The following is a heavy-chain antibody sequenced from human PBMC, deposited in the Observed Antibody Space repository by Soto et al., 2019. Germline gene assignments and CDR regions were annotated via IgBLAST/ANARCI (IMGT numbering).Heavy chain of an antibody. J-gene: IGHJ4*02. CDR3: ARVRKSTIFGVVTAGSSYFDY. D-gene: IGHD3-3*01. V-gene: IGHV1-18*01. CDR2: ISAYNGNT. Sequence: ASVKVSCKASGYTFTSYGISWVRQAPGQGLEWMGWISAYNGNTNYAQKLQGRVTMTTDTSTSTAYMELRSLRSDDTAVYYCARVRKSTIFGVVTAGSSYFDYWGQGTLVTVSS. CDR1: GYTFTSYG.